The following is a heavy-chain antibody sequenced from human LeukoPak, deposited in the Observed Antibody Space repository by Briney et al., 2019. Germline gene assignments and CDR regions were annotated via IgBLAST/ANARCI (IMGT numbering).Heavy chain of an antibody. CDR3: VKDSNYDFWRGYYKGFDN. CDR2: ISRGVGRT. Sequence: GGSLRLSCAASGCTSGFTFYDYGMNWVRQVPGKGLDWVSGISRGVGRTGYSDSVQGRFTISRENYRTSLHLKMNSLRVADTAFYYCVKDSNYDFWRGYYKGFDNWGQGTLVTVSS. V-gene: IGHV3-20*04. CDR1: GFTFYDYG. J-gene: IGHJ4*02. D-gene: IGHD3-3*01.